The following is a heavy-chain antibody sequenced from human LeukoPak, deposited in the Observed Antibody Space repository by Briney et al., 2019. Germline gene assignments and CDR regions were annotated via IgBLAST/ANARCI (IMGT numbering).Heavy chain of an antibody. D-gene: IGHD3-10*01. V-gene: IGHV1-2*02. CDR2: INPKSGGT. CDR3: ARNLWFGESSDAFDM. CDR1: GYSFTGHY. J-gene: IGHJ3*02. Sequence: GASVKVSCKASGYSFTGHYMHWVRQAPGQGLEWMGWINPKSGGTNYAQKFQGRVTMTRDTSISTAYMDMSSLRSDDTAVYYCARNLWFGESSDAFDMWGQGTMVTVS.